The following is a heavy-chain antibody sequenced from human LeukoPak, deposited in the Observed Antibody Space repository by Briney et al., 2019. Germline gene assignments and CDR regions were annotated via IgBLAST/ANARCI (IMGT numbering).Heavy chain of an antibody. J-gene: IGHJ3*02. CDR1: GGSFSGYY. Sequence: SETLSLTCAVYGGSFSGYYWSWIRQPPGKGLEWIGYIYYSGSTNYNPSLKSRVTISVDTSKNQFSLKLSSVTAADTAVYYCARVAASPYCGGDCYSRDYYAFDIWGQGTMVTVSS. D-gene: IGHD2-21*01. V-gene: IGHV4-59*01. CDR2: IYYSGST. CDR3: ARVAASPYCGGDCYSRDYYAFDI.